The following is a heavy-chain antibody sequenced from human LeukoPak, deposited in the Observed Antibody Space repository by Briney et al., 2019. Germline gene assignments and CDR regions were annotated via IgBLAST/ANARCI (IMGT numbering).Heavy chain of an antibody. CDR3: AREAVGYSSGRRWFDP. CDR2: IWYDGSNK. J-gene: IGHJ5*02. CDR1: GFTFSSYG. D-gene: IGHD6-19*01. Sequence: AGRSLRVSCAASGFTFSSYGMHWVRQAPGKGLEWVAVIWYDGSNKYYADSVKGRFTISRDNSKNTLYLQMNSLRAEDTAVYYCAREAVGYSSGRRWFDPWGQGTLVTVSS. V-gene: IGHV3-33*01.